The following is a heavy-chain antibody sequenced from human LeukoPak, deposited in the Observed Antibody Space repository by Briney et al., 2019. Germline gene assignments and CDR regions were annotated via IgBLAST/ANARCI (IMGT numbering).Heavy chain of an antibody. Sequence: SETLSLTCSVSGASISNYHWTWIRQPAEKGLEWVGLIYTSGNTNYNPSLESRVTISVDKSKNQLSLKLNSVTAADTAVYYCARKDGDYWGQGIMVTVSS. V-gene: IGHV4-4*07. CDR3: ARKDGDY. CDR1: GASISNYH. J-gene: IGHJ4*02. CDR2: IYTSGNT.